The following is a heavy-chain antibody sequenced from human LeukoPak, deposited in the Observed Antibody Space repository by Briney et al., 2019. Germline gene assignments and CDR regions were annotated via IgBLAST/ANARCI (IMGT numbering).Heavy chain of an antibody. V-gene: IGHV3-48*01. CDR2: ISSSSSTI. D-gene: IGHD2-2*01. Sequence: PGGSLRLSCAASGFTFSSYSMNWVRQAPGKGLEWVSYISSSSSTIYYADSVKGRFTISRDNAKNSLYLQMNSLRAEDTAVYYCARDGDIVVVPAAMDYWGQGTLVTVSS. J-gene: IGHJ4*02. CDR3: ARDGDIVVVPAAMDY. CDR1: GFTFSSYS.